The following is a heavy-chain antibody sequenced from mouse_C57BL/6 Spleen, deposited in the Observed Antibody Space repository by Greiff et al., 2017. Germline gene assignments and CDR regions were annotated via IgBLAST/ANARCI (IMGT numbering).Heavy chain of an antibody. D-gene: IGHD1-1*01. V-gene: IGHV5-16*01. CDR2: INYDGSGT. Sequence: EVKLVESEGGLVQPGSSMKLSCTASGFTFSDYYMAWVRQVPEKGLEWVANINYDGSGTSSLDSLKVRFIISRANAKNMLYLQMRSLKSEDTATYYCARVNYNVSYRYFNVGGKETTVTVSS. CDR1: GFTFSDYY. CDR3: ARVNYNVSYRYFNV. J-gene: IGHJ1*03.